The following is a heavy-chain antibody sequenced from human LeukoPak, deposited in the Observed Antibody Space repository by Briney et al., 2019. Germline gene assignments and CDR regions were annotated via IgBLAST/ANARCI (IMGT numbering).Heavy chain of an antibody. Sequence: GGPLRLSCAASGFTFDDYAMHWVRQAPGRGLEWVSLISGDGGSTYYADSVKGRFTISRDNSKNSLFLQMNSLRTEDTALYYCAKDILSEQWHDAFDIWGQGTMVTVSS. CDR3: AKDILSEQWHDAFDI. D-gene: IGHD6-19*01. V-gene: IGHV3-43*02. J-gene: IGHJ3*02. CDR2: ISGDGGST. CDR1: GFTFDDYA.